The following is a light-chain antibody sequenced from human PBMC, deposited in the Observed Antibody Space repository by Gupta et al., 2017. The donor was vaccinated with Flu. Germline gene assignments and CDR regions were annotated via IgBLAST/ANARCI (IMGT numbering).Light chain of an antibody. Sequence: AIQMTQSPSSLSASVGDRVTITCRASQGIRNDLGWYQQKPGQAPKLLIYAASKLQSGVPSRFSGSGSGTDFTLTISVRQPEDFATYYCRQYDSYPRTFGQGTKLEV. V-gene: IGKV1-6*01. J-gene: IGKJ2*01. CDR1: QGIRND. CDR3: RQYDSYPRT. CDR2: AAS.